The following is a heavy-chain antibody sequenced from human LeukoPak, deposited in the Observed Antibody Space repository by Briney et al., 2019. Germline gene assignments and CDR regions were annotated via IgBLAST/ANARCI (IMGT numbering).Heavy chain of an antibody. CDR3: ARQLYNSSPGHYYYGMDV. CDR1: AGSINNFY. J-gene: IGHJ6*02. D-gene: IGHD3-22*01. Sequence: SETLSRTCTVSAGSINNFYWRWIRQPPGKGLERLGYIHYSGSTKYNPSVKTRGTMSVDASKNQFSLKLSPVTAADTAVYFCARQLYNSSPGHYYYGMDVWGQGTTVTVSS. V-gene: IGHV4-59*08. CDR2: IHYSGST.